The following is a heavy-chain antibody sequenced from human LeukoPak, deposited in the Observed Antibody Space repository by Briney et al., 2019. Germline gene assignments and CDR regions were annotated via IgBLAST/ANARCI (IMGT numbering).Heavy chain of an antibody. J-gene: IGHJ4*02. CDR3: AKHQRNILLWYGEL. V-gene: IGHV3-23*01. CDR2: ISGSGHIT. Sequence: GGSLRLSCAASGFTFTTYWMTWVRQTPGKGLEWVSTISGSGHITDYADSVKGRFTISRDNSKNTLYLQMNSLRAEDTAVYYCAKHQRNILLWYGELWGQGTLVTVSS. CDR1: GFTFTTYW. D-gene: IGHD3-10*01.